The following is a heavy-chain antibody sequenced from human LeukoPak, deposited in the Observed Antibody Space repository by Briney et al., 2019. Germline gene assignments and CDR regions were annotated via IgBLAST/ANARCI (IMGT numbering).Heavy chain of an antibody. D-gene: IGHD6-13*01. Sequence: GGSLRLSCAASGFTVSSNYMSWVRQAPGKGLEWVSVIYSGGSTYYADSVKGRFTISRDNSKNTLYLQMNSLRAEDTAVYYCARDLLAAAGPDYWGQGTLVTVSS. J-gene: IGHJ4*02. V-gene: IGHV3-66*01. CDR2: IYSGGST. CDR1: GFTVSSNY. CDR3: ARDLLAAAGPDY.